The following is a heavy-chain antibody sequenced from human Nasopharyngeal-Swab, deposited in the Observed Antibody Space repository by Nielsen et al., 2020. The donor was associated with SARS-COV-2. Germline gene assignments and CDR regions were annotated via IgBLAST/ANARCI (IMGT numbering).Heavy chain of an antibody. D-gene: IGHD3-3*01. CDR2: INHSGST. Sequence: SETLSLTCTVSGGSISSGGYYWSWIRQPPGKGLEWIGEINHSGSTNYNPSLKSRVTISLDTSKNQFSLKLSSVTAADTAVYYCARVRFLEWLLNSRYYYGMDVWGQGTTVTVSS. CDR1: GGSISSGGYY. J-gene: IGHJ6*02. V-gene: IGHV4-39*07. CDR3: ARVRFLEWLLNSRYYYGMDV.